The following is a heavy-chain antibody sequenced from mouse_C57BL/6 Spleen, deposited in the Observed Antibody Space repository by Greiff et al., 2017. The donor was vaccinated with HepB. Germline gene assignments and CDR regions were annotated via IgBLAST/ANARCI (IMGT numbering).Heavy chain of an antibody. CDR1: GYTFTDYE. V-gene: IGHV1-15*01. J-gene: IGHJ4*01. Sequence: QVQLQQSGAELVRPGASVTLSCKASGYTFTDYEMHWVKQTPVHGLEWIGAIDPETGGTAYNQKFKGKAILTADKSSSTAYMELRSLTSEDSAVYYCTRYIGPAMDYWGQGTSVTVSS. D-gene: IGHD1-3*01. CDR3: TRYIGPAMDY. CDR2: IDPETGGT.